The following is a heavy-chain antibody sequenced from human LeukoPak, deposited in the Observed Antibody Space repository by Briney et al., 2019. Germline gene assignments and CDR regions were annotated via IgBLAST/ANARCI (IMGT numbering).Heavy chain of an antibody. CDR1: GFTFSSYA. CDR2: ISGSGGST. V-gene: IGHV3-23*01. J-gene: IGHJ4*02. Sequence: GGSLRLSCAASGFTFSSYAMSWVRQAPGKGLEWVSAISGSGGSTYYADSVKGRFTISRDNSKNTLYLQMNSLRAEDTAVYYCAKGSGYYDFWSGYYDYWGQGTLVTVSS. CDR3: AKGSGYYDFWSGYYDY. D-gene: IGHD3-3*01.